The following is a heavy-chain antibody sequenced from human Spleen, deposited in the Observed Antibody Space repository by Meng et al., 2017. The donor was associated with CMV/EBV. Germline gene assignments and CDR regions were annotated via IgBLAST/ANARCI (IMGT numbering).Heavy chain of an antibody. V-gene: IGHV3-7*01. CDR2: MNQDGSEK. J-gene: IGHJ4*02. CDR3: AKLPFKGSGPYY. Sequence: GGSLRLSCAVSGFAVSSDFMSWVRQAPGKGLEWVANMNQDGSEKYYVDSVKGRFTISRHNSENTLYLQINSLRVEDTAMYYCAKLPFKGSGPYYWGQGTLVTVSS. D-gene: IGHD3-10*01. CDR1: GFAVSSDF.